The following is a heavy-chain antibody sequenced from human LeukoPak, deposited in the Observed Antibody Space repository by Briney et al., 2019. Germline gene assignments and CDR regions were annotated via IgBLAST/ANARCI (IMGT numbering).Heavy chain of an antibody. D-gene: IGHD3-22*01. CDR2: IRRKANSYAT. J-gene: IGHJ4*02. Sequence: PGGSLRLSCAASGFTFSGSAMHWVRQASGKGLEWVGRIRRKANSYATAYAASVKGRFTISRDNSKNTAYLQMNSLKTEDTAVYYCTRRLNYYDSSGSDYWGQGTLVTVSS. CDR3: TRRLNYYDSSGSDY. V-gene: IGHV3-73*01. CDR1: GFTFSGSA.